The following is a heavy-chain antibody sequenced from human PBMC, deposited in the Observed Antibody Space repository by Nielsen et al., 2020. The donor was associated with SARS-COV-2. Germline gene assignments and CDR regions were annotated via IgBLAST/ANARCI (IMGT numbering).Heavy chain of an antibody. D-gene: IGHD3-10*01. CDR2: VYYSGNT. V-gene: IGHV4-59*01. J-gene: IGHJ6*02. CDR3: ARDPSNYYGSGSYYTVYYYYGMDV. Sequence: SETLSLTCTVSGGSISNYYWSWIRQPPGKGLEWIGYVYYSGNTNYNPSLKSRVTISVDTSKNQFSLKLGSVTAADTAVYYCARDPSNYYGSGSYYTVYYYYGMDVWGQGTTVTVSS. CDR1: GGSISNYY.